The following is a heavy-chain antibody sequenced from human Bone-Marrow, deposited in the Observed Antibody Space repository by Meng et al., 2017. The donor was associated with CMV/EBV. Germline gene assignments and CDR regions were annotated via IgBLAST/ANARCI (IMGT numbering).Heavy chain of an antibody. V-gene: IGHV1-46*01. CDR3: ARDRLIKTFYYYYGMDV. Sequence: ASVKVSCKASGNTLSTHNIHWVRQAPGQGLQWMGTVHPSGGDASYARQFQGRLTLTRDTSTSTVYMELSSLRSEDTAVYYCARDRLIKTFYYYYGMDVWGQGTTVTVSS. J-gene: IGHJ6*02. CDR2: VHPSGGDA. CDR1: GNTLSTHN. D-gene: IGHD3-9*01.